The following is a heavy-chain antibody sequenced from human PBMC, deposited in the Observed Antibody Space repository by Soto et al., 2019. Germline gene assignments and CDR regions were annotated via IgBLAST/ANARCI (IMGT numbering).Heavy chain of an antibody. Sequence: QVQLVQSGAEVKKPGSSVKVSCKASGGTFSSYAISWVRQAPGQGLEWMGGIIPIFGTANYAQKFEGRVTITADASTSTAYMELSSLRSEDTAVYYCARDQGGNYYDSSGFVYYWGQGTLVTVSS. J-gene: IGHJ4*02. CDR3: ARDQGGNYYDSSGFVYY. CDR1: GGTFSSYA. D-gene: IGHD3-22*01. CDR2: IIPIFGTA. V-gene: IGHV1-69*01.